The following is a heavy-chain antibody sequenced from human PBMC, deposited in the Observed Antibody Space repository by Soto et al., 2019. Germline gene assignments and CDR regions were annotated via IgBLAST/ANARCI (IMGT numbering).Heavy chain of an antibody. V-gene: IGHV4-59*08. D-gene: IGHD3-3*01. CDR2: IYYTGST. Sequence: PSETLSLTCTVSGGSMSSYYWSWIRQPPGKELEWIGYIYYTGSTNYNPSLKSRVTISVDTSKNQFSLKLSSVTAADTAVYYCARELFDYYYYYGMDVWGQGTTVTVSS. CDR3: ARELFDYYYYYGMDV. J-gene: IGHJ6*02. CDR1: GGSMSSYY.